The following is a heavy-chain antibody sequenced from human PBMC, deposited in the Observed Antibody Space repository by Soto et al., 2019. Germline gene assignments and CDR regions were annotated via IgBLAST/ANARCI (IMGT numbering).Heavy chain of an antibody. D-gene: IGHD3-22*01. Sequence: EVQLVASGGGLVQPGGSLKLSCAVSGFTFSSHAMNWVRQSPGKGLEWVADIHGTRSIIYYSDSVKGRFTVSRDNAKNSLYLQMDSLRDEDTALYYCARDARNAYYDYWGQGTLVTVSS. V-gene: IGHV3-48*02. J-gene: IGHJ4*02. CDR1: GFTFSSHA. CDR3: ARDARNAYYDY. CDR2: IHGTRSII.